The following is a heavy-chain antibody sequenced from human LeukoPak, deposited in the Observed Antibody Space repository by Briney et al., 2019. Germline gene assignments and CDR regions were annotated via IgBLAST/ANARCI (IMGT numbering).Heavy chain of an antibody. V-gene: IGHV3-23*01. CDR3: AKRGVVIRVILVGFHKEAYYFDS. Sequence: GGSLRLSCAASGFTFSSYVMTWVRQAPGKGLEWVAGISDSGGSTNYADSVKGRFTISRDNPKNTLYLQMNSLRAEDTAVNFCAKRGVVIRVILVGFHKEAYYFDSWGQGALVTVSS. D-gene: IGHD3-22*01. CDR2: ISDSGGST. J-gene: IGHJ4*02. CDR1: GFTFSSYV.